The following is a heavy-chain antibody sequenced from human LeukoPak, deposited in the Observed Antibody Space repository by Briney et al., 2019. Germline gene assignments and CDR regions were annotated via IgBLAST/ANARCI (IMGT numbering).Heavy chain of an antibody. CDR3: ARDNPSYYYDSSGYPNDAFDI. J-gene: IGHJ3*02. V-gene: IGHV4-61*08. CDR2: IYYSGST. D-gene: IGHD3-22*01. CDR1: GGSISSGGYY. Sequence: ASQTLSLTCTVSGGSISSGGYYWSWIRQPPGKGLEWIGYIYYSGSTNYNPSLKSRVTISVDTSKNQFSLKLSSVTAADMAVYYCARDNPSYYYDSSGYPNDAFDIWGQGTMVTVSS.